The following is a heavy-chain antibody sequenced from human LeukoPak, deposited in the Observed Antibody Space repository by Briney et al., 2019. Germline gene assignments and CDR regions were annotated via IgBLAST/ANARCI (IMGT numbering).Heavy chain of an antibody. J-gene: IGHJ4*02. V-gene: IGHV3-30-3*01. CDR3: AKDLSGIAVAGTLFDY. Sequence: GGSLRLSCAASGFTFSSYAMHWVRQAPGKGLEWVAVISYDGSNKYYADSVKGRFTISRDNSKNTLYLQMNSLRAEDTAVYYGAKDLSGIAVAGTLFDYWGQGTLVTVSS. CDR2: ISYDGSNK. CDR1: GFTFSSYA. D-gene: IGHD6-19*01.